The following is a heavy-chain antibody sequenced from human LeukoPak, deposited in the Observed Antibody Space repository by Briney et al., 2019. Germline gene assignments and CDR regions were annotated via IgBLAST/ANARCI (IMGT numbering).Heavy chain of an antibody. CDR2: IYYSGGT. CDR1: GVSISSGGYY. J-gene: IGHJ4*02. Sequence: SETLSLTCTVSGVSISSGGYYWSWIHQHPGKGLEWIGYIYYSGGTYYNPSLKSRVTISVDTSKNQFSLKLSSVTAADTAVYYCARASGDYYYDSSGYYSGFDYWGQGTLVTVSS. V-gene: IGHV4-31*03. D-gene: IGHD3-22*01. CDR3: ARASGDYYYDSSGYYSGFDY.